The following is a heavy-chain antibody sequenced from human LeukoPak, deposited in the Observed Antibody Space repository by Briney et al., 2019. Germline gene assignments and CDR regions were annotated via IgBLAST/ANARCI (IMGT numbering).Heavy chain of an antibody. J-gene: IGHJ4*02. CDR3: ARERRYCSSTSCSRSFDY. CDR2: IDPNSGGA. CDR1: GYTFTGDY. V-gene: IGHV1-2*02. D-gene: IGHD2-2*01. Sequence: ASVKVSCKASGYTFTGDYMHWVRQAPGQGLEWMGWIDPNSGGANYAQKFQGRVTMTRDTSISTAYMELSRLRSDDTAVYYCARERRYCSSTSCSRSFDYWGQGTLVTVSS.